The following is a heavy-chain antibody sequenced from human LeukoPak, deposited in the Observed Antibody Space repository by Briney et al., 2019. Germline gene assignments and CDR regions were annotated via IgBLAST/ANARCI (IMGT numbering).Heavy chain of an antibody. V-gene: IGHV4-4*07. Sequence: SETLSLTCTVSGGSISSYYWSWIRQPAGKGLEWIGRIYTSGSTNYNPSLKSRVTMSVDTSKNQFSLKLSSVTAADTAVYYCASDYCSSTSCFDRYWFDPWGQGTLVTVSS. J-gene: IGHJ5*02. CDR1: GGSISSYY. CDR3: ASDYCSSTSCFDRYWFDP. D-gene: IGHD2-2*01. CDR2: IYTSGST.